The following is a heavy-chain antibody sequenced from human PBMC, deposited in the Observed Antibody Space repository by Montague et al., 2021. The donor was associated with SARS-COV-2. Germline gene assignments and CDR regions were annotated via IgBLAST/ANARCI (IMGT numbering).Heavy chain of an antibody. CDR3: ARGSGWMGNAFDI. D-gene: IGHD6-19*01. CDR1: GGSISSYY. Sequence: SETLSLTCTVSGGSISSYYWSWIRQPPGKGLEWIGYIYYSGTTNYNPSLKSRVTISVDTSKNQFSLKLSSVTAADTAVYYCARGSGWMGNAFDIWGQGAMVTVSS. CDR2: IYYSGTT. J-gene: IGHJ3*02. V-gene: IGHV4-59*01.